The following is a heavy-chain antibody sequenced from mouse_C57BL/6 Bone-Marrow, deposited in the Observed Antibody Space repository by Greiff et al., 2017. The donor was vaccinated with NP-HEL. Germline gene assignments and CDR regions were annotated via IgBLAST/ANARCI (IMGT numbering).Heavy chain of an antibody. J-gene: IGHJ3*01. CDR1: GFTFSDYY. Sequence: EVKLMESVGGLVQPGSSMKLSCTASGFTFSDYYMAWVRQVPEKGLEWVANINYDGSSTYYLDSLKSRFIISRDNAKNILYLQMSSLKSEDTATYYCARGHGGFAYWGQGTLVTVSA. V-gene: IGHV5-16*01. CDR3: ARGHGGFAY. CDR2: INYDGSST. D-gene: IGHD3-3*01.